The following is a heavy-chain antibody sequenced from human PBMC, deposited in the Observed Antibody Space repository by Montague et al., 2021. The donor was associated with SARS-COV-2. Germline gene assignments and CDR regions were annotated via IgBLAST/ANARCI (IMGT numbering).Heavy chain of an antibody. D-gene: IGHD1-26*01. CDR3: ARQGSGSYCNWFDP. CDR1: GGPISSSSYY. J-gene: IGHJ5*02. V-gene: IGHV4-39*01. CDR2: IYYSGST. Sequence: SETLSLTCTVSGGPISSSSYYWGWIRQPPGKGLEWIGSIYYSGSTYYNPSLKSRVTISVDTSKNQFSLKLSSVTAADTAVYYCARQGSGSYCNWFDPWGQGTLVTVSS.